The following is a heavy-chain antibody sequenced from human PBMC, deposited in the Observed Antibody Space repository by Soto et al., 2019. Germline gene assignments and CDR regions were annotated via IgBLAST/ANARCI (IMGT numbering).Heavy chain of an antibody. J-gene: IGHJ4*01. CDR2: IYYRGST. CDR3: AEVVYYYSSSKPGYIDY. CDR1: GGSVSSGSYY. Sequence: QVQLQESGPGLVKPSATLSLTCTVSGGSVSSGSYYWSWIRQPPGKGLERIGYIYYRGSTNYNPSLKSRVTISVDTSKNLFSLKLGAVTTANTAMYYCAEVVYYYSSSKPGYIDYRGQRTVVTV. V-gene: IGHV4-61*01. D-gene: IGHD3-22*01.